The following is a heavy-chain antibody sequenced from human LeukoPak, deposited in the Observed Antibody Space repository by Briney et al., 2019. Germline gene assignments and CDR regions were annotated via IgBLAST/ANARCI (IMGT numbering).Heavy chain of an antibody. V-gene: IGHV1-2*02. CDR1: GYTFTGYY. J-gene: IGHJ4*02. Sequence: ASVKVSCKASGYTFTGYYMHWVRQAPGQGLEWMGWIYPNSGATKYAQKFQGRVTMTMDTSISTAYMERSGLRSDDTAVYYCGTLLSNGPFDYWGQGSLVTVSS. CDR3: GTLLSNGPFDY. CDR2: IYPNSGAT.